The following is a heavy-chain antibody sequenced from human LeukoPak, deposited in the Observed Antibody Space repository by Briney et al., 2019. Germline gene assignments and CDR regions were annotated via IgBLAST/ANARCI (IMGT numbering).Heavy chain of an antibody. CDR2: IYYSGST. CDR1: GGSISSYY. Sequence: PSETLSLTCTVSGGSISSYYWSWIRQPPGKGLEWIGYIYYSGSTNYNPSLKGRVTISVDTSKNQFSLKLSSVTAADTAVYYCARVRAGGEMATIRDYYFDYWGQGTLVTVSS. D-gene: IGHD5-24*01. CDR3: ARVRAGGEMATIRDYYFDY. J-gene: IGHJ4*02. V-gene: IGHV4-59*01.